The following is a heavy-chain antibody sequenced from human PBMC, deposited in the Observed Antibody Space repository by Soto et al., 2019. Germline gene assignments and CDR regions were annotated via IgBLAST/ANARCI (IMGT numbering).Heavy chain of an antibody. CDR3: ARVPSTTVTTGGDDY. Sequence: QVQLQQWGAGLLKPSETLSLTCAVYGGSFSGYYWSWIRQPPGKGLEWIGEINHSGSTNYNPSLKSRVTISVDTSKNQFSLKLSSVTAADTAVYYCARVPSTTVTTGGDDYWGQGTLVTVSS. CDR2: INHSGST. D-gene: IGHD4-17*01. V-gene: IGHV4-34*01. CDR1: GGSFSGYY. J-gene: IGHJ4*02.